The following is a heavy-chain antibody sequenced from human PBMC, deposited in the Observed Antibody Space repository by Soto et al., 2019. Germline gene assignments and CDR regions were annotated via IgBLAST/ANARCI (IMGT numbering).Heavy chain of an antibody. Sequence: EVQLLESGGGLVQPGGSLRLSCAASGFTFNNYAMGWVRQAPGKGLEWVSAITGSGSDTYYLDSVKGRFTISRDNSKNTLFLQVNSLRDEDTAIYYCAKLGSSAWSPHYYFDYWGQGTLVTVSS. D-gene: IGHD3-10*01. CDR2: ITGSGSDT. CDR3: AKLGSSAWSPHYYFDY. J-gene: IGHJ4*02. V-gene: IGHV3-23*01. CDR1: GFTFNNYA.